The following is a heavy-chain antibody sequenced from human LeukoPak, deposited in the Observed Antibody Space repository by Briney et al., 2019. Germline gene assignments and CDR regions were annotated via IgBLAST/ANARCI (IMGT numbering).Heavy chain of an antibody. D-gene: IGHD3-10*01. CDR2: ISGSGGST. CDR1: GFTFSSYA. J-gene: IGHJ4*02. CDR3: AKASRNYGKAQYYFDY. V-gene: IGHV3-23*01. Sequence: PGGSLRLSCAASGFTFSSYAMSWVRQAPGKGLEWVSAISGSGGSTYYADSVKGRFTISRDNSKNTLYLQMNSLRAEDTAVYYCAKASRNYGKAQYYFDYWGQGTLVTVSS.